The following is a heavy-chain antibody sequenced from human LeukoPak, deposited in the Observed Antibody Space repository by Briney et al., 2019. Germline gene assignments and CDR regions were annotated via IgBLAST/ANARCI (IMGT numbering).Heavy chain of an antibody. CDR2: IYYSGST. CDR3: ARVGGVRSAFDI. J-gene: IGHJ3*02. V-gene: IGHV4-59*01. D-gene: IGHD3-16*01. CDR1: GGSISSYY. Sequence: PSETLSLTCTVSGGSISSYYWSWIRQPPGKGLEWIGYIYYSGSTNYNPSLKSRVTISVDTSKNQFSLRLSSVTAADAAVYYCARVGGVRSAFDIRGQGTMVTVSS.